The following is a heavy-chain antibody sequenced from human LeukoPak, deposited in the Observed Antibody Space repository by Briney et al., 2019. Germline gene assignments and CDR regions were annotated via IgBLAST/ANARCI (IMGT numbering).Heavy chain of an antibody. D-gene: IGHD1-26*01. CDR1: GGSISSSSYY. Sequence: SETLSLTCTVSGGSISSSSYYWGWIRQPPGKWLEWIGSIYYSGSTYYNPSLKSRVTISVDTSKNQFSLKLSSVTAADTAVYYCARGSYARSYYYYYMDVWGKGTTVTVSS. CDR2: IYYSGST. CDR3: ARGSYARSYYYYYMDV. V-gene: IGHV4-39*01. J-gene: IGHJ6*03.